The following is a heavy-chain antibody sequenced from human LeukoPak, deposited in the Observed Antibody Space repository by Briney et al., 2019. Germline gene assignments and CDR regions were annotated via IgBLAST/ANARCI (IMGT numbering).Heavy chain of an antibody. V-gene: IGHV4-34*01. D-gene: IGHD2-15*01. Sequence: PSETLSLTCAVYGGSFSGYYWSWIRQPPGKGLEWIGEINHSGSANYNPSLKSRITISVDTSKNQFSLKLSSVTAADTAVYYCARNSCPSGSCYDNRGYFDYWGQGTLVTVSS. J-gene: IGHJ4*02. CDR3: ARNSCPSGSCYDNRGYFDY. CDR1: GGSFSGYY. CDR2: INHSGSA.